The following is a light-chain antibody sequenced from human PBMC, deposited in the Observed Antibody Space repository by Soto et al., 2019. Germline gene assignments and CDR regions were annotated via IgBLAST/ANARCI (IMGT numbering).Light chain of an antibody. CDR3: QQYNNWPSS. CDR2: DIS. J-gene: IGKJ5*01. V-gene: IGKV3-15*01. Sequence: EISMTQFPAILSASPGGGATLSCRAAQDVTTNIAWYQLRRGQPPRLLIYDISTRATGVPARFSGSGSGTEFTLTISGLQSEDFALYFCQQYNNWPSSFGPGTRLEIK. CDR1: QDVTTN.